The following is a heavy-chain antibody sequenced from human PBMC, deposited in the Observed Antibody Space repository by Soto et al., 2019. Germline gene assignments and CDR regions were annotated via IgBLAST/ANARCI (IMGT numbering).Heavy chain of an antibody. CDR3: ARDRDSSSWYSYFDY. Sequence: ASVKVSCKASGYTFTSYAMHWVRQAPGQRLEWMGWINAGNGNTKYSQKFQGRVTITRDTSASTAYMELSSLRSEDTAVYYCARDRDSSSWYSYFDYWGQGTLVTVSS. CDR1: GYTFTSYA. D-gene: IGHD6-13*01. CDR2: INAGNGNT. V-gene: IGHV1-3*01. J-gene: IGHJ4*02.